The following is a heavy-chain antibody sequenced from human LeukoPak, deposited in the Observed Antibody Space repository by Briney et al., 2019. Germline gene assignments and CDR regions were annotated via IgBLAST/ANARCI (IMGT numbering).Heavy chain of an antibody. J-gene: IGHJ5*02. CDR2: ISGSGGST. CDR3: ARSAVAGLFDP. Sequence: GGSLRLSCAASGFTFSSYAMSWVRQAPGKGLEWVSAISGSGGSTYYADSVKGRFTISADKSISTAYLQWSSLKASDTAMYYCARSAVAGLFDPWGQGTLVTVSS. CDR1: GFTFSSYA. V-gene: IGHV3-23*01. D-gene: IGHD6-19*01.